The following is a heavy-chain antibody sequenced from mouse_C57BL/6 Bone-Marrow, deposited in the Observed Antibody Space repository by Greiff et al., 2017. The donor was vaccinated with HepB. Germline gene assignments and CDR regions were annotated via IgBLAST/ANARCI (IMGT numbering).Heavy chain of an antibody. D-gene: IGHD1-1*01. V-gene: IGHV1-64*01. CDR1: GYTFTSYW. Sequence: VQLQQPGAELEKPGASVKLSCKASGYTFTSYWMHWVKQRPGQGLEWIGMIHPNSGSTNYNEKFKSKATLTVDKSSSTAYMQLSSLTSEDSAVYYCARIITTVVAFDYWGQGTTLTVSS. J-gene: IGHJ2*01. CDR3: ARIITTVVAFDY. CDR2: IHPNSGST.